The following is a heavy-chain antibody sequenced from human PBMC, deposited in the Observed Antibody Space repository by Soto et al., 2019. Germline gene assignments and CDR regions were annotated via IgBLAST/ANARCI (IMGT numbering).Heavy chain of an antibody. CDR2: IKSKTDGGTT. J-gene: IGHJ3*02. V-gene: IGHV3-15*01. CDR1: GITFSNAW. CDR3: TTVPGRRGAFDI. Sequence: GGSLRLSCGTSGITFSNAWMSWVRQAPGKGLEWVGHIKSKTDGGTTDYAAPVKGRFTISRDDSKNTLYLQMNSLKTEDTAVYYCTTVPGRRGAFDIWGQGTMVTVSS.